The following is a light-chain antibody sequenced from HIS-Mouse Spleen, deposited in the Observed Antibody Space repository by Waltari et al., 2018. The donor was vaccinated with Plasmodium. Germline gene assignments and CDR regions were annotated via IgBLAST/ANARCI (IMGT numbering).Light chain of an antibody. CDR2: EGS. Sequence: QSALTQPASVSGSPGPSITISCTGTSSDVWSYNLVSWYHQHPGKAPKLMIYEGSKRPSGVSNRFSGSKAGNTASLTISGLQAEDEADYYCCSYAGSSTYVFGTGTKVTVL. CDR3: CSYAGSSTYV. J-gene: IGLJ1*01. CDR1: SSDVWSYNL. V-gene: IGLV2-23*01.